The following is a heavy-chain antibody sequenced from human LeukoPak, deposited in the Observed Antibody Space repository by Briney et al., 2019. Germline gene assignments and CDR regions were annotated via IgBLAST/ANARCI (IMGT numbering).Heavy chain of an antibody. J-gene: IGHJ4*02. Sequence: PSETLSLTCAVSGGSISSSNWWSWARPPPGKGLEWIGNIFYSGSPNYNPSLKSRVTTSFDTSKNQFSLKLSFVTAADTAVYYCARVGHIVAAGTYDYWGQGTLVTVSS. CDR1: GGSISSSNW. CDR2: IFYSGSP. V-gene: IGHV4-4*02. D-gene: IGHD6-13*01. CDR3: ARVGHIVAAGTYDY.